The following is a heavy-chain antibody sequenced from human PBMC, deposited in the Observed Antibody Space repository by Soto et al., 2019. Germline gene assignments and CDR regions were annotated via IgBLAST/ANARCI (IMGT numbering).Heavy chain of an antibody. CDR3: ARDPAP. CDR1: GGSITRGGYY. CDR2: IYNSGTT. J-gene: IGHJ5*02. Sequence: TSETLSLTCTVSGGSITRGGYYWSWIRQHPGKGLEWIGYIYNSGTTYYNPSLKSRVTISVDTSKNQFSLKLTSVTAADTAVYYSARDPAPWGQGTLVTVSS. V-gene: IGHV4-31*03.